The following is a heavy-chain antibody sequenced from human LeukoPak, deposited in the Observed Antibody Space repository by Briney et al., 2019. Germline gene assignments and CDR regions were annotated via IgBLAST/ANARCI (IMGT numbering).Heavy chain of an antibody. CDR2: IYYSGST. V-gene: IGHV4-39*07. CDR3: AREERYFDWLDAFDI. D-gene: IGHD3-9*01. CDR1: GGSISSSSYY. J-gene: IGHJ3*02. Sequence: SETLSLTCTVSGGSISSSSYYWGWIRQPPGKGLEWIGSIYYSGSTYYNPSLKSRVTISVDTSKNQFSLKPSSVTAADTAVYYCAREERYFDWLDAFDIWGQGTMVTVSS.